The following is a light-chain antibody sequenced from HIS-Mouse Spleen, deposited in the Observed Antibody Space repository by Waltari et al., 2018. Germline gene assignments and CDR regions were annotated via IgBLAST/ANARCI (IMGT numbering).Light chain of an antibody. Sequence: QLVLTQSPSASASLGASVTLHCTLSSGHSRYAIPWHHQQPEKGPRYLMKLNSDGSHSKGDGIPDRFSGSSSGAERYLTISSLQSEDEADYYCQTWGTGIPWVFGGGTKLTVL. CDR2: LNSDGSH. CDR3: QTWGTGIPWV. J-gene: IGLJ3*02. CDR1: SGHSRYA. V-gene: IGLV4-69*01.